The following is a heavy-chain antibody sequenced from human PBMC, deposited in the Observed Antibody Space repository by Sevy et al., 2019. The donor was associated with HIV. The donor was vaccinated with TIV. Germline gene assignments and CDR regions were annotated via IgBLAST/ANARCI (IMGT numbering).Heavy chain of an antibody. D-gene: IGHD6-13*01. CDR1: GFRFSNYT. Sequence: GGSLRLSCAASGFRFSNYTISWVRHAPGKGLEWVTVISESGGTTYYADSVKGRFTISRDNSKNTVHLQMNSLRVEDTAVYYCASSPPYGSSWYYSDYWGQGTLVTVSS. CDR2: ISESGGTT. CDR3: ASSPPYGSSWYYSDY. V-gene: IGHV3-23*01. J-gene: IGHJ4*02.